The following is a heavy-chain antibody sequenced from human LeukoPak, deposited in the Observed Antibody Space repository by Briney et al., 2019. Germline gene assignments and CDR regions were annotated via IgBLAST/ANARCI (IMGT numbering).Heavy chain of an antibody. CDR1: GYTFTSYY. V-gene: IGHV1-46*01. D-gene: IGHD6-13*01. J-gene: IGHJ4*02. CDR3: TISSTWYGRFDS. Sequence: ASVKVSCKASGYTFTSYYMHWVRQAPGQGLEWMGIINPSGGSTSYAQKFQGRVTMKEDTSTDTAYMELSSLRSEDTAMYYCTISSTWYGRFDSWGQGTLVTVSS. CDR2: INPSGGST.